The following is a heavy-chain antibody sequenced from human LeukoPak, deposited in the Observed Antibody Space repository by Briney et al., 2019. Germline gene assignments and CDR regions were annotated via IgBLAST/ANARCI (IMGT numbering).Heavy chain of an antibody. V-gene: IGHV3-7*03. CDR2: IKQDGSEK. J-gene: IGHJ4*02. CDR1: GFTFSSYW. D-gene: IGHD2-2*01. Sequence: HPGGSLRLSCAASGFTFSSYWMSWVRQAPGKGLEWVANIKQDGSEKYYVDSVKGRFTISRDNAKNSLYLQMNSLRAEDTAVYYCARAYDCSSTSCYDLARWYYFDYWGQGTLVTVSS. CDR3: ARAYDCSSTSCYDLARWYYFDY.